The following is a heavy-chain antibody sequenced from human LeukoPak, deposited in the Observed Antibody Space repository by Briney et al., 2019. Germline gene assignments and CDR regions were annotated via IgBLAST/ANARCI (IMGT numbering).Heavy chain of an antibody. CDR2: ILHSGST. D-gene: IGHD4-23*01. J-gene: IGHJ4*02. CDR1: GFTFSSYG. CDR3: LYGGNSGDWVY. Sequence: GSLRLSCAASGFTFSSYGMHWVRQPPGKGLEWIGEILHSGSTNYNPSLKSRVTMSADKSKNQFSLNLRSVTAADTAVYYCLYGGNSGDWVYWGQGTLVTVSS. V-gene: IGHV4-4*02.